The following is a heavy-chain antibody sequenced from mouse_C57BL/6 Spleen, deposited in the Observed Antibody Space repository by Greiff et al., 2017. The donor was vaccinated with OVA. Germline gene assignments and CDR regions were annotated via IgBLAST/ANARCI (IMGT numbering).Heavy chain of an antibody. J-gene: IGHJ3*01. CDR1: GYTFTSYW. CDR2: INPSSGYT. D-gene: IGHD2-1*01. Sequence: QVQLQQSGAELAKPGASVKLSCKASGYTFTSYWMHWVKQRPGQGLEWIGYINPSSGYTTYNQKFKDKATLTAYKSSSTAYMQLSSLTYEDSAVYYCASNYPFAYWGQGTLVTVSA. V-gene: IGHV1-7*01. CDR3: ASNYPFAY.